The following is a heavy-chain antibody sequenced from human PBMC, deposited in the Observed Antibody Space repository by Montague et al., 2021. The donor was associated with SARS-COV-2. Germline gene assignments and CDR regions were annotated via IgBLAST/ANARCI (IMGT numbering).Heavy chain of an antibody. D-gene: IGHD5-18*01. V-gene: IGHV6-1*01. Sequence: CAISGDSVSSHSAAWNWIRQSPSRGLEWLGRTYYRSKWYNDYAVSVKSRITINPDTSKNQFSLQLNSVTPEDTAVYYCARDTRIQLWFDRDYYYGMDVWGKGTTVTVYS. CDR1: GDSVSSHSAA. CDR3: ARDTRIQLWFDRDYYYGMDV. CDR2: TYYRSKWYN. J-gene: IGHJ6*04.